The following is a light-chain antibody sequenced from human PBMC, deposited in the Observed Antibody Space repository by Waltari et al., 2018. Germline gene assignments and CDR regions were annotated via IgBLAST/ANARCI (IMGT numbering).Light chain of an antibody. J-gene: IGLJ2*01. V-gene: IGLV3-1*01. CDR3: QAWDKSSVI. Sequence: SYELTQPPSASMSPGQTASITCSGNRLGDKYTAWYQQKAGQSPVLLIYQDNKRPSVIPERFSGSNSGNTATLTITGTQTMDEADYYCQAWDKSSVIFGGGTKLTVL. CDR1: RLGDKY. CDR2: QDN.